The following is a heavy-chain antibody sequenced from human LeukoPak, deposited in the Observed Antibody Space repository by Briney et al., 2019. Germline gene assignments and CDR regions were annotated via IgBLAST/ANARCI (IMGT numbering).Heavy chain of an antibody. CDR3: ARGEEDYYGSGSYEAYGMDV. J-gene: IGHJ6*02. CDR2: IIPIFGTA. D-gene: IGHD3-10*01. CDR1: GGTFSSYA. V-gene: IGHV1-69*01. Sequence: SVKLSCKASGGTFSSYAISWVRQAPGQGLEWMGGIIPIFGTANYAQKFQGRVTITADESTSTAYMELSSLRSEDTAVYYCARGEEDYYGSGSYEAYGMDVWGQGTTVTVSS.